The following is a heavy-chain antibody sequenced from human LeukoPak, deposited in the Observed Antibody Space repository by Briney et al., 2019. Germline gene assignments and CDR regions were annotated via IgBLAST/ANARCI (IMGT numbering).Heavy chain of an antibody. Sequence: GGSLRLSCAASGFTFSNYATSWVRQAPGKGLEWVSSIGSGGTTHYADSVKGRFTISRDNSKNTLFLQMNSLRAEDTAVYYCAKYFYDSSTYSFDYWGQGTLVTVSS. CDR2: IGSGGTT. CDR3: AKYFYDSSTYSFDY. D-gene: IGHD3-22*01. J-gene: IGHJ4*02. V-gene: IGHV3-23*01. CDR1: GFTFSNYA.